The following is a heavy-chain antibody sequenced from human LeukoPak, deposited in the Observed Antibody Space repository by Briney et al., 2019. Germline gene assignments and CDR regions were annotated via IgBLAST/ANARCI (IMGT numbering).Heavy chain of an antibody. J-gene: IGHJ4*02. CDR3: ARYYYDSSGYYSH. CDR2: IIPIFGTA. Sequence: ASVKVSCKASGGTFSSYAISWVRQAPGQGLEWMGGIIPIFGTANYAQKFQGRVTITADKSTSTAYMELSSLRSEDTAVYYCARYYYDSSGYYSHWGQGTLVTVSS. V-gene: IGHV1-69*06. D-gene: IGHD3-22*01. CDR1: GGTFSSYA.